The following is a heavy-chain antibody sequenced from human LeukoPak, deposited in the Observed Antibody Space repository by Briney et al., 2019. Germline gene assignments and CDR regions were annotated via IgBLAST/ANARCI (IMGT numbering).Heavy chain of an antibody. CDR3: ARVGDYGGNSGFDY. Sequence: SVKVSCKASGGTFSSYAISWVRQAPGQGLEWMGRIIPIFGTANYAQTFQGRVTITTDESTSTANMELSSLRSEDTAVYYCARVGDYGGNSGFDYWGQGTLVTVSS. J-gene: IGHJ4*02. CDR2: IIPIFGTA. CDR1: GGTFSSYA. V-gene: IGHV1-69*05. D-gene: IGHD4-23*01.